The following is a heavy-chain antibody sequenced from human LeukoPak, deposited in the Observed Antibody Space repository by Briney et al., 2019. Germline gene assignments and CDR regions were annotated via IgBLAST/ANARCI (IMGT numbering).Heavy chain of an antibody. V-gene: IGHV3-53*01. D-gene: IGHD3-10*01. Sequence: GGSLRLSCVASGFTVSSNHMSWVRQAPGKGLEWVSVIYSGGGRTYYADSVKGRFTISRDNSKNTLYLQMNSLRAEDTAVYYCARDTRLNYDSGSYCLDYWGQGTLVTVSS. CDR1: GFTVSSNH. J-gene: IGHJ4*02. CDR3: ARDTRLNYDSGSYCLDY. CDR2: IYSGGGRT.